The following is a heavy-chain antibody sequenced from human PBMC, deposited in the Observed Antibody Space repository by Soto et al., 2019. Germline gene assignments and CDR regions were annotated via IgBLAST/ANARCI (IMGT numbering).Heavy chain of an antibody. Sequence: GESLKISCKGSGYSFAGYWITWVRPKPGKGLEWMGRIDPSDSQTYYSPSFRGHVTISVTKSITTVFLQWSSLRASDTAMYYCARQIYDSDTGPNFQYYFDSWGQGTPVTVSS. CDR3: ARQIYDSDTGPNFQYYFDS. CDR2: IDPSDSQT. J-gene: IGHJ4*02. CDR1: GYSFAGYW. D-gene: IGHD3-22*01. V-gene: IGHV5-10-1*01.